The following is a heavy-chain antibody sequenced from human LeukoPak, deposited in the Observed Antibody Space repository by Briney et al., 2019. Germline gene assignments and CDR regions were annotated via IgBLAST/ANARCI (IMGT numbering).Heavy chain of an antibody. D-gene: IGHD5-12*01. CDR2: FDPEDEEI. Sequence: ASVKVSCKVSGNPLSEVSLHWVRQAPGKGLEWMGGFDPEDEEIIYAPKFQARVTLTADESTNTVFMRLTSLRSDDTAVYYCATDRGGYDLGCYGLDVWGRGTTVTVS. CDR1: GNPLSEVS. CDR3: ATDRGGYDLGCYGLDV. V-gene: IGHV1-24*01. J-gene: IGHJ6*02.